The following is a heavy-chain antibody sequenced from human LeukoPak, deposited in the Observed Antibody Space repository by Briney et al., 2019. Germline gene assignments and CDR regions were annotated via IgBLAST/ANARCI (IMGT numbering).Heavy chain of an antibody. Sequence: ASVKVSCKASGYTFTNYGISWVRQAPGQGLEWMGWISAYNGNTNYAQKLQGRVTMTTDTSTSTAYMELRSLRSDDTAVYYCARDIPIVVVPAAMREGIDYWGQGTLVTVSS. CDR3: ARDIPIVVVPAAMREGIDY. CDR1: GYTFTNYG. D-gene: IGHD2-2*01. CDR2: ISAYNGNT. J-gene: IGHJ4*02. V-gene: IGHV1-18*01.